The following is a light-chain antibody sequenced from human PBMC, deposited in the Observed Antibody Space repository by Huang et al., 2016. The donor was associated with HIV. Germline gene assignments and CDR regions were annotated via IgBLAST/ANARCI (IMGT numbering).Light chain of an antibody. CDR2: EAS. Sequence: MGMTQFPATLSVSPGERATLSCRASQNVRNNLAWYQQKPGQAPRLLFYEASSRATGVPGRFSASGSGIDFTLTISSLQSEDFAVYYCPLFNNWPPAFGRGNTVEIK. J-gene: IGKJ4*01. CDR3: PLFNNWPPA. V-gene: IGKV3-15*01. CDR1: QNVRNN.